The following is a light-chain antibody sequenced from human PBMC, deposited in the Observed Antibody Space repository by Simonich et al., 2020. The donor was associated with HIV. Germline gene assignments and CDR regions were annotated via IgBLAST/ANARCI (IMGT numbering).Light chain of an antibody. CDR2: WAS. V-gene: IGKV4-1*01. CDR3: QQYYSTPPT. J-gene: IGKJ1*01. CDR1: QSVLYSSNNKNY. Sequence: DIVMTQSPDSLVVSLGERATINCKSSQSVLYSSNNKNYLACYQQKPGQPPKLLIYWASTRESGVPDRFSGSGSGTDFTLTISSLQAEDVAVYYCQQYYSTPPTFGQGTKVEIK.